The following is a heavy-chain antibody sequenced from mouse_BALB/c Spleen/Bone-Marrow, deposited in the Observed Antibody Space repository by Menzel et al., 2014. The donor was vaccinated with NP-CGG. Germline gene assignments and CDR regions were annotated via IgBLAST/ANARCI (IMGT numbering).Heavy chain of an antibody. CDR2: IDPANGNT. J-gene: IGHJ3*01. V-gene: IGHV14-3*02. Sequence: VQLQQSGAELVKPGASVKLSCTASGFNIKDTYMHWVKQRPEQGLEWIGRIDPANGNTKYDSKFQGKATITADTSSNTAYLQLSSLTSEDTAVYYCASYYYGSYGFAYWGQGTLVTVSA. CDR1: GFNIKDTY. CDR3: ASYYYGSYGFAY. D-gene: IGHD1-1*01.